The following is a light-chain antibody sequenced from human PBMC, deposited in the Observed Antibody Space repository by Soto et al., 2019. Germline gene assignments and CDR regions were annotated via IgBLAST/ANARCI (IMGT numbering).Light chain of an antibody. CDR3: QAWDSSTVV. CDR2: QDS. CDR1: KLGDKY. V-gene: IGLV3-1*01. Sequence: SYELTQPPSVSVSPGQTASITCSGDKLGDKYACWYRQRPGQSPVLVIYQDSKRPSGIPERFSGSNSGNTATLTISGTQAMDEADYYCQAWDSSTVVFGGGTKLTFL. J-gene: IGLJ2*01.